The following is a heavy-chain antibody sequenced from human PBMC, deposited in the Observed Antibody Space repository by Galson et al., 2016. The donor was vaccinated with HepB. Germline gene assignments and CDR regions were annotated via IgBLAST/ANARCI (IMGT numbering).Heavy chain of an antibody. CDR1: GFRFSDYS. V-gene: IGHV3-11*01. CDR3: ARDQSTYSSSSFVKLLPNWFDP. J-gene: IGHJ5*02. CDR2: ISSSGSTI. Sequence: SLRLSCAASGFRFSDYSMNWVRQAPGKGLEWVSYISSSGSTIYYADSVKGRFTISRDNAKNSLYLQMNSLRAEDTAVYYCARDQSTYSSSSFVKLLPNWFDPWGQGTLVTVSS. D-gene: IGHD6-6*01.